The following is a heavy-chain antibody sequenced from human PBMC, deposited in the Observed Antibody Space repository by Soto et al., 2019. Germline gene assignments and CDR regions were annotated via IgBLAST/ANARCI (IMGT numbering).Heavy chain of an antibody. CDR2: IGTAGDT. V-gene: IGHV3-13*01. Sequence: GGSLRLSCAASGFTFSSYDMHWVRQATGKGLEWVSAIGTAGDTSYPGSVKVRFTISRENAKNSLYLQMNSLRAEDTAVYYCARVLSSGWYDYWGQGTLVTVSS. CDR1: GFTFSSYD. D-gene: IGHD6-19*01. J-gene: IGHJ4*02. CDR3: ARVLSSGWYDY.